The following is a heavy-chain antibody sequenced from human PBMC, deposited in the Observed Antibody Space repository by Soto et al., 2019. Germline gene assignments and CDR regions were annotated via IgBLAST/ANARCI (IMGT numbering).Heavy chain of an antibody. CDR3: ARGGGDCSTSNCYTYFFDS. J-gene: IGHJ4*02. D-gene: IGHD2-21*01. V-gene: IGHV4-61*08. Sequence: QVQLHESGPGLVKPSDTLSLTCTVSGDSVSTSGYYWSWIRQPPGKGLEWIGYIFHSGNTDYNPSLKSRVAISVDTSKNQFSLKMTSVTAADTAKYYCARGGGDCSTSNCYTYFFDSWGQGTLVAVSS. CDR2: IFHSGNT. CDR1: GDSVSTSGYY.